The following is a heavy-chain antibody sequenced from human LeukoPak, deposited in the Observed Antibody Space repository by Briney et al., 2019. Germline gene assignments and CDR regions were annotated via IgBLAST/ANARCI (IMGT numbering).Heavy chain of an antibody. CDR3: TTERWTSYYYDSSGQVDFDY. J-gene: IGHJ4*02. Sequence: GGSLRLSCAASGFTFSNAWMSWVRQAPGKGLEWVGRIKSKTDGGTTDYAAPVKGRFTISRDDSKNTLYLQMNSLKTEDTAVYYCTTERWTSYYYDSSGQVDFDYWGQGTLVTVSS. CDR2: IKSKTDGGTT. CDR1: GFTFSNAW. V-gene: IGHV3-15*01. D-gene: IGHD3-22*01.